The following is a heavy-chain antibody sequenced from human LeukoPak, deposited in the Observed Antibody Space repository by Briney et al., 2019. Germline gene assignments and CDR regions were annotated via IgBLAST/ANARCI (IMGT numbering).Heavy chain of an antibody. D-gene: IGHD3-10*01. CDR1: GFTFSSYS. J-gene: IGHJ4*02. CDR3: ARGPRVFTMVRGVQMVFDY. V-gene: IGHV3-21*01. Sequence: GGSLRLSCAASGFTFSSYSMNWVRQAPGKGLEWVSSISSSSSYIYYADSVKGRFTISRDNAKNSLYLQMNSLRAEDTAVYYCARGPRVFTMVRGVQMVFDYWGQGTLVTVSS. CDR2: ISSSSSYI.